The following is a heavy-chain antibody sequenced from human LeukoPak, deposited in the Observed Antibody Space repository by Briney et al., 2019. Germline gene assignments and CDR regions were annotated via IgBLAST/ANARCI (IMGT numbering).Heavy chain of an antibody. Sequence: GGSLRLSCAASGFTFNRNAISCVRQAPGEGLEWVSTIGGSGDKTFYADSVKGRFTISRDNSKNMVHLQMNSLTGEDTALYYCVRRGDASSGWGDHDFWGQGALVTVSS. CDR1: GFTFNRNA. J-gene: IGHJ4*02. CDR2: IGGSGDKT. D-gene: IGHD6-19*01. CDR3: VRRGDASSGWGDHDF. V-gene: IGHV3-23*01.